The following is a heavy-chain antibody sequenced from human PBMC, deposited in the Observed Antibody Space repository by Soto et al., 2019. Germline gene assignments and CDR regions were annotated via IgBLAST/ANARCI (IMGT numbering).Heavy chain of an antibody. J-gene: IGHJ3*02. CDR1: GYSFTSYW. D-gene: IGHD3-22*01. V-gene: IGHV5-51*01. Sequence: PGESLKISCKGSGYSFTSYWIGWVRQMPGKGLEWMGIIYPGDSDTRYSPSFQGQVTISADKSISTAYLQWSSLKASDTAVYYCATAYVYDFENSNYYRDAFDIWGQGTLVTVSS. CDR2: IYPGDSDT. CDR3: ATAYVYDFENSNYYRDAFDI.